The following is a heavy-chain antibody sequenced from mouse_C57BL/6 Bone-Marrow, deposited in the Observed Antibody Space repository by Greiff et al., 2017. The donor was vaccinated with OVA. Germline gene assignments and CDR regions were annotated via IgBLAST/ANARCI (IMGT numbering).Heavy chain of an antibody. V-gene: IGHV1-69*01. CDR1: GYTFTSYW. Sequence: QVQLQQSGAELVMPGASVKLSCKASGYTFTSYWMHWVKQRPGQGLEWIGEIDPSDSYTNYNQKFKGKSTLTVDKSSSTAYMQLSSLTSEDSAVYYCAFTTVVARDWYFDVWGTGTTVTVSS. CDR2: IDPSDSYT. CDR3: AFTTVVARDWYFDV. D-gene: IGHD1-1*01. J-gene: IGHJ1*03.